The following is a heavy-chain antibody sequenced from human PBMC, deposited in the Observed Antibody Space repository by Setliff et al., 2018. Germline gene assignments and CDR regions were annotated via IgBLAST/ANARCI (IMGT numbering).Heavy chain of an antibody. V-gene: IGHV1-2*02. Sequence: ASVKVSCKTSGYTFSDYYIHWLRQAPGQGLQWLAWINPNRGGTKYTPRFEGRLIVTSDTATSTAYMELSRLRSDDTAVYYCARDGWFGEFLDYWGQGTLVTVSS. D-gene: IGHD3-10*01. CDR3: ARDGWFGEFLDY. CDR2: INPNRGGT. CDR1: GYTFSDYY. J-gene: IGHJ4*02.